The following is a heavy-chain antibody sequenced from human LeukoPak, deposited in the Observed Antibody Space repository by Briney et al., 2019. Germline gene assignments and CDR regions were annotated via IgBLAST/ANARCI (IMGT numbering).Heavy chain of an antibody. CDR2: INPSGGST. D-gene: IGHD1-26*01. V-gene: IGHV1-46*01. Sequence: ASVKVSCKASGYTFTSYYMHWVRQAPGQGLEWMGIINPSGGSTSYAQKFQGRVTMTRDTSTSTVYMELSSLRSEDTAVYYCARDLRGSYYGRRFDCWGQGTLVTVSS. J-gene: IGHJ4*02. CDR1: GYTFTSYY. CDR3: ARDLRGSYYGRRFDC.